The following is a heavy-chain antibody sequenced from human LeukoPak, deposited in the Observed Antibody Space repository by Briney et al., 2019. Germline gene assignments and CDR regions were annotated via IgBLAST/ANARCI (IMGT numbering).Heavy chain of an antibody. Sequence: SETLSPTCTVSGGSISSSSYYWGWIRQPPGKGLEWIGSIYYSGSTNYNPSLKSRVTISVDTSKNQFSLKLSSVTAADTAVYYCAREGRYYDILTSYQHYFDYWGQGTLVTVSS. CDR1: GGSISSSSYY. J-gene: IGHJ4*02. CDR2: IYYSGST. V-gene: IGHV4-39*07. D-gene: IGHD3-9*01. CDR3: AREGRYYDILTSYQHYFDY.